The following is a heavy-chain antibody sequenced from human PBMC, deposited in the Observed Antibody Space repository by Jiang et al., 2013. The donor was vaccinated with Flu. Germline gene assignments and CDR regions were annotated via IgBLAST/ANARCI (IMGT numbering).Heavy chain of an antibody. J-gene: IGHJ3*02. Sequence: GSGLVKPSETLSLTCTVSGGSISTYYWSWIRQSPGKGLEWIGYISYSGVTGYNPSLRSRITMSIDTPRNQFFLQLSSVTAADSAMYYCARDLDYDSDYSDAFDMWARTLVTVSS. V-gene: IGHV4-59*01. D-gene: IGHD3-22*01. CDR3: ARDLDYDSDYSDAFDM. CDR2: ISYSGVT. CDR1: GGSISTYY.